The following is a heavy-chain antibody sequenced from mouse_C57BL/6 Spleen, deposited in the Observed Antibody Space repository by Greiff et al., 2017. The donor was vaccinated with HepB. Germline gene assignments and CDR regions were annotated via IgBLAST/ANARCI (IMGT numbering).Heavy chain of an antibody. CDR3: ASSNWEEWAWFAY. CDR1: GFNIKDYY. V-gene: IGHV14-2*01. CDR2: IDPEDGET. Sequence: VQLQQSGAELVKPGASVKLSCTASGFNIKDYYMHWVKQRTEQGLEWIGRIDPEDGETKYAPKFQGKATITADTYSNTAYLQLSSLTAEDTAVYSCASSNWEEWAWFAYWGQGTLVTVSA. J-gene: IGHJ3*01. D-gene: IGHD4-1*01.